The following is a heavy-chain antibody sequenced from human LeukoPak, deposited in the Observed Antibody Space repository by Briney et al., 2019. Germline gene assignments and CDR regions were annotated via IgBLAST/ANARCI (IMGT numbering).Heavy chain of an antibody. J-gene: IGHJ3*02. V-gene: IGHV3-30*02. CDR3: AKGGDYVVECAAFDI. D-gene: IGHD4-17*01. CDR2: IRYDGSNK. CDR1: GFTFSSYG. Sequence: PGGSLRLSCAASGFTFSSYGMHWVRQAPGKGLEWVAFIRYDGSNKYYADSVKGRFTISRDNSKNTLYLQMNSLRAEDTAVYYCAKGGDYVVECAAFDIWGQGTMVTVSS.